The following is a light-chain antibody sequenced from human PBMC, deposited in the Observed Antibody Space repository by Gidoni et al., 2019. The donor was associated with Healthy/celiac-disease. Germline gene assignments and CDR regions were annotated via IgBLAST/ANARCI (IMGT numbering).Light chain of an antibody. CDR2: GAS. J-gene: IGKJ5*01. CDR1: QSVSSN. Sequence: EIVMTQSTATRSVSPGEGATLSCRASQSVSSNLALYQTNPGQAPRLLIYGASTRATGIPARFSGSGSGTEFTLTISSLQSEDFAVYYCQQYNNWPPGIPFGQGTRLEIK. CDR3: QQYNNWPPGIP. V-gene: IGKV3-15*01.